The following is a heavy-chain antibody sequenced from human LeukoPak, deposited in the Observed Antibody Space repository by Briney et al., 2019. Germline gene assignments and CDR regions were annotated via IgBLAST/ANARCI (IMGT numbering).Heavy chain of an antibody. CDR3: ARDPGYGDYVGAPCDY. Sequence: GGSLRLSCAASGFTLSSYSMNWVRQAPGKGVGWVSSISSSSSYIYYADSVKGRFTISRDNAKNSLYLHMNSLRAEDTALYYCARDPGYGDYVGAPCDYWGQGTLVTVSS. CDR1: GFTLSSYS. J-gene: IGHJ4*02. V-gene: IGHV3-21*04. CDR2: ISSSSSYI. D-gene: IGHD4-17*01.